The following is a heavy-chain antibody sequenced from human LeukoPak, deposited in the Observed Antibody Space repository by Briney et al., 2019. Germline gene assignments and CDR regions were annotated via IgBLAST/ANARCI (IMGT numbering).Heavy chain of an antibody. CDR2: IYYSGST. CDR3: ARSGYSYGHSDY. J-gene: IGHJ4*02. CDR1: GGSISSGGYY. D-gene: IGHD5-18*01. Sequence: SETLSLTCTVSGGSISSGGYYWSWIRQHPGKGLEWIGYIYYSGSTYYNPSLKSRVTISVDTSKNQFSLKLSSVTAADTAVYYCARSGYSYGHSDYWGQGTLVTVSS. V-gene: IGHV4-31*03.